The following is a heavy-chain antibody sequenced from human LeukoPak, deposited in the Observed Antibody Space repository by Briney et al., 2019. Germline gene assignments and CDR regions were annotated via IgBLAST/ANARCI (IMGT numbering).Heavy chain of an antibody. Sequence: PGGSLRLSCEASEFTFSSYSMHWVRQAPGKGLEWASYISSSSSTIYYAESVKGRFTISRDNAKNSLYLQMNSLRVEDTAVYYCARSRGNSGSYPLDYWGQGTLVTVSS. CDR2: ISSSSSTI. D-gene: IGHD1-26*01. CDR3: ARSRGNSGSYPLDY. CDR1: EFTFSSYS. V-gene: IGHV3-48*01. J-gene: IGHJ4*02.